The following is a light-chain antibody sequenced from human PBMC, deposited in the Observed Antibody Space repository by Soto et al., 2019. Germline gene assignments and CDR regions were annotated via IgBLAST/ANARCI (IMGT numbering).Light chain of an antibody. CDR3: QQYYTTPLT. CDR1: QSVLYSSNHQNY. V-gene: IGKV4-1*01. CDR2: WAS. Sequence: DIVMTQSPDSLAVSLGERATINCKSSQSVLYSSNHQNYLAWYQQKPGQPPQLLIYWASTRESGVPDRFSGSGSGTDFTITISSLQAEDVEVYYCQQYYTTPLTFGGGTQVEIK. J-gene: IGKJ4*01.